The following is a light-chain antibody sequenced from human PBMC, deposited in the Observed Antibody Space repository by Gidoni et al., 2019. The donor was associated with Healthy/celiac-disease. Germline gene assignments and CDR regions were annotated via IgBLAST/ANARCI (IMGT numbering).Light chain of an antibody. J-gene: IGKJ4*01. V-gene: IGKV1-33*01. Sequence: IQMTQSPSSLSASVGDRVTITCQASQDISNYLNWYQQKPGKAPKLRIYDASNLETGVPARFSGSGSGTDFTFTISSLQPEDIATYYCQQYDNRPPSFGGGTKVEIK. CDR2: DAS. CDR3: QQYDNRPPS. CDR1: QDISNY.